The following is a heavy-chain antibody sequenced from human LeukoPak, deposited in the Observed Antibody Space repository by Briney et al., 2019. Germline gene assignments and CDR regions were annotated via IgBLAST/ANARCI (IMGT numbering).Heavy chain of an antibody. CDR2: INHSGST. CDR1: GGSFSGYY. CDR3: ASIPKYYYDRSGRYFDY. J-gene: IGHJ4*02. Sequence: PSETLSLTCAVYGGSFSGYYWSWIRQPPGKGLEWIGEINHSGSTNYNPSLKSRVTISVDTSKNQFSLKLSSVTAADTAVYYCASIPKYYYDRSGRYFDYWGQGTLVTVSS. D-gene: IGHD3-22*01. V-gene: IGHV4-34*01.